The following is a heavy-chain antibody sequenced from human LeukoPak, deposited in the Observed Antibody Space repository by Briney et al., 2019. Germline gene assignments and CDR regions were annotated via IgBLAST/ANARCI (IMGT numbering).Heavy chain of an antibody. CDR1: GFLFSTYA. D-gene: IGHD4-17*01. Sequence: PGGSLRLSCAASGFLFSTYAMNWVRQAPGKGLEWVSGIYGNGAGIQYADSVKGRFTISRDTSKNTLYLQINSLRVEDTAVYYCIVFGDSNHWGQGTLVTVSS. CDR3: IVFGDSNH. J-gene: IGHJ5*02. V-gene: IGHV3-23*01. CDR2: IYGNGAGI.